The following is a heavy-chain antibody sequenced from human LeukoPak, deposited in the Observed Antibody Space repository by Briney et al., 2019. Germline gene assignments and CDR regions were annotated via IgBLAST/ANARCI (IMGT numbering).Heavy chain of an antibody. CDR2: ISSSSSYI. CDR1: GFTFSSYS. CDR3: AKERDSSSWYGGGFDY. D-gene: IGHD6-13*01. V-gene: IGHV3-21*01. Sequence: GGSLRLSCAASGFTFSSYSMNWVRQAPGKGLEWVSSISSSSSYIYYADSVKGRFTISRDNAKNSLYLQMNSLRAEDTAVYYCAKERDSSSWYGGGFDYWGQGTLVTVSS. J-gene: IGHJ4*02.